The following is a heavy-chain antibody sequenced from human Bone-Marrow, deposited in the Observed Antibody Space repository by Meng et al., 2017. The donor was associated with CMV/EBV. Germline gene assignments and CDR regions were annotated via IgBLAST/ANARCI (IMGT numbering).Heavy chain of an antibody. J-gene: IGHJ4*02. V-gene: IGHV3-21*01. CDR1: GFTFSSYS. Sequence: GESLKISCAASGFTFSSYSMNWVRQAPGKGLEWVSSISSSSSYIYYADSVKGRFTISRDNAKNSLYLQMNSLRAEDTAVYYCARDELELGVFDYWGQGTLVTVSS. CDR3: ARDELELGVFDY. D-gene: IGHD1-7*01. CDR2: ISSSSSYI.